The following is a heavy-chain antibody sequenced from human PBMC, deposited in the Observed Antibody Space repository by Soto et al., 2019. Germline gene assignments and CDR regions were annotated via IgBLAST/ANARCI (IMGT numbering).Heavy chain of an antibody. CDR2: MNPNSGNT. CDR3: AKGPNPTIWCSGGSCYRPSNYYYGMDV. V-gene: IGHV1-8*01. Sequence: QVQLVQSGAEVKKPGASVKVSCKASGYTFTSYDINWVRQDTGQGLEWMGWMNPNSGNTGYAQKFQSRITMTRNTSISTAYMELSSLGSEDTAVYYGAKGPNPTIWCSGGSCYRPSNYYYGMDVWGQGTKVTVSS. CDR1: GYTFTSYD. J-gene: IGHJ6*02. D-gene: IGHD2-15*01.